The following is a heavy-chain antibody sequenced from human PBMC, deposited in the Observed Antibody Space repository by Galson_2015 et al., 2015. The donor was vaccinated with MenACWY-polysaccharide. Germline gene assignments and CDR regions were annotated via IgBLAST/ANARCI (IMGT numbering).Heavy chain of an antibody. Sequence: SLRLSCAGSGFIFSNAWMNWVRQAPGKGLVWVGRIKSKPNGGTIEYAAPVNGRFTISRDDSKNTVYVQMNSLKTEDTAVYYCSTGDGHTTGFDYWGQGALLSVSS. CDR2: IKSKPNGGTI. CDR1: GFIFSNAW. J-gene: IGHJ4*02. D-gene: IGHD2-8*02. CDR3: STGDGHTTGFDY. V-gene: IGHV3-15*01.